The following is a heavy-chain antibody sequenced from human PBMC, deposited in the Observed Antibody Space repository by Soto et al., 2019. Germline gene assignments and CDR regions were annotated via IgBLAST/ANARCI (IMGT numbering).Heavy chain of an antibody. CDR3: ARDNEMAALFDY. V-gene: IGHV1-69*13. D-gene: IGHD6-19*01. J-gene: IGHJ4*02. CDR2: IIPIFGTA. Sequence: SVKVSCKASGGTFSSYAISWVRQAPGQGLEWMGGIIPIFGTANYAQKFQGRVTITADESTSTAYMELSSLRSEDTAVYYCARDNEMAALFDYWGPGTLVTVSS. CDR1: GGTFSSYA.